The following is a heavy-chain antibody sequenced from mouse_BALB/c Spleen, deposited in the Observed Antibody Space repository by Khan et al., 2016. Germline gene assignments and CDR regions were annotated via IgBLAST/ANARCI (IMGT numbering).Heavy chain of an antibody. CDR1: GYTFTDYA. D-gene: IGHD2-3*01. V-gene: IGHV1S137*01. J-gene: IGHJ1*01. CDR2: ISTYYGDA. Sequence: QVQLQQSGAELVRPGVSVKISCKGSGYTFTDYAMHWVKQSHAKSLEWIGVISTYYGDASYNQKFKGKATMTVDKSSSTAYMELARLTSEDSAIYYCARYDGYYFDVWGAGTMVTVSS. CDR3: ARYDGYYFDV.